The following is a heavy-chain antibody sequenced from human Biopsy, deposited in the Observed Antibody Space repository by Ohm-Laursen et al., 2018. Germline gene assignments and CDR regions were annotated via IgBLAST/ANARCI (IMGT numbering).Heavy chain of an antibody. V-gene: IGHV1-8*01. D-gene: IGHD6-19*01. CDR2: MNPNSGNT. CDR3: ARNTGWYGDLYYFDY. J-gene: IGHJ4*02. CDR1: GYTFTSFD. Sequence: ASVKVSCKASGYTFTSFDINWVRQATGQGLEWMGWMNPNSGNTGYAQKLQGRVTMTRNTSISTAYMEPSSLRSADTAVYFCARNTGWYGDLYYFDYWGQGTLVTVSS.